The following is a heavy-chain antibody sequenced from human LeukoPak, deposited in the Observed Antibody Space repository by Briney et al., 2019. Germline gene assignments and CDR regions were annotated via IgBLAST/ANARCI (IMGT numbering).Heavy chain of an antibody. J-gene: IGHJ4*02. CDR2: ISNDGNTK. Sequence: QSGGSLRLSCAASGFAFSTYAMHWVRQAPGKGPQWMTVISNDGNTKYYADSVKGRFTNSRDNSKSTLYLQINSLSAEDTAVYYCARAMVRGIPFDYWGQGTLVTVSS. CDR1: GFAFSTYA. D-gene: IGHD3-10*01. CDR3: ARAMVRGIPFDY. V-gene: IGHV3-30-3*01.